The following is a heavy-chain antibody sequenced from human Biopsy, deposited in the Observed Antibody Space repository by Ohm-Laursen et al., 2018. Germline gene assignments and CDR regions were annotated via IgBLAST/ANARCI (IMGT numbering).Heavy chain of an antibody. CDR3: ATAAYAPPYFDL. D-gene: IGHD4-17*01. CDR1: GVTLSGYA. V-gene: IGHV3-21*06. Sequence: GSLRLSCTASGVTLSGYAMNWVRQAPGKGLEWVSSITGGGNYINYADSVRGRFTISRDNSKNSVYLVMSSLRAEDTAVYFCATAAYAPPYFDLWGRGTVVTASS. CDR2: ITGGGNYI. J-gene: IGHJ4*02.